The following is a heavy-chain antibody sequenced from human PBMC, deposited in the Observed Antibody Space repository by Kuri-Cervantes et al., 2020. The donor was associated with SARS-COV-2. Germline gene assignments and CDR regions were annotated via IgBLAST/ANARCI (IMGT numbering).Heavy chain of an antibody. V-gene: IGHV3-74*01. CDR3: VRGYCGGDCYYANWYFDL. CDR1: EFTFSDHW. Sequence: GESLKISCVASEFTFSDHWMHWVRQAPGKGLVWVSRINSDGSRSTSYADSVKGRFTISRDNGKNTLYLQMNSLTDDDTAVYYCVRGYCGGDCYYANWYFDLWGRGTLVTVSS. J-gene: IGHJ2*01. CDR2: INSDGSRST. D-gene: IGHD2-21*02.